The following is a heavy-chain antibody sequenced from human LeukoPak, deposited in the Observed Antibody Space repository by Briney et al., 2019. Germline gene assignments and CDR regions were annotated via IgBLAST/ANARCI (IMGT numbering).Heavy chain of an antibody. D-gene: IGHD6-19*01. CDR3: ARDQNFFGSGWDNWSDP. CDR1: GGSISSHY. J-gene: IGHJ5*02. CDR2: IYYSGST. Sequence: SETLSLTCTVSGGSISSHYWSWIRQPPGKGLEGIGYIYYSGSTNYNPSLKSRVTISVDTSKNHFSLKMISVTAADTAVYYCARDQNFFGSGWDNWSDPWGQGALVTVSS. V-gene: IGHV4-59*11.